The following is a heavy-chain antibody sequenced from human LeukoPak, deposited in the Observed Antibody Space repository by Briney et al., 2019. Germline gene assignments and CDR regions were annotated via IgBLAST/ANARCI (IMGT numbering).Heavy chain of an antibody. J-gene: IGHJ4*02. CDR1: GGSISSSSYY. D-gene: IGHD6-13*01. Sequence: SETLSLTCTVSGGSISSSSYYWGWIRQPPGKGPEWIGSIYYSGSTYYNPSLKSRVTISVDTSKNQFSLKLSSVTAADTAVYYCASIAGRAGTWFDYWGQGTLVTVSS. CDR3: ASIAGRAGTWFDY. CDR2: IYYSGST. V-gene: IGHV4-39*07.